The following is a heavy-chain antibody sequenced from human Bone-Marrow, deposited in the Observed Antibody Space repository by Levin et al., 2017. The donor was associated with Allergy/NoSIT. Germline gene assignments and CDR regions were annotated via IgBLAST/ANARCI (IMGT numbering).Heavy chain of an antibody. CDR1: GGSFSGYY. J-gene: IGHJ6*02. D-gene: IGHD1-26*01. CDR3: ATTRSAIWEGGYYYYGMDV. CDR2: INHSGST. V-gene: IGHV4-34*01. Sequence: AGGSLRLSCAVYGGSFSGYYWSWIRQPPGKGLEWIGEINHSGSTNYNPSLKSRVTISVDTSKNQFSLKLSSVTAADTAVYYCATTRSAIWEGGYYYYGMDVWGQGTTVTVSS.